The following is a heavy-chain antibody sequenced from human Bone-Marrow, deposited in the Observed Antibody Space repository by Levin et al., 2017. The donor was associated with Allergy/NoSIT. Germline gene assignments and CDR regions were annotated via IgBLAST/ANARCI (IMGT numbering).Heavy chain of an antibody. Sequence: KISCKASGGTFSTHTINWVRQAPGQGLEWVGMIIPIFGAPNYAEKFQGRVTITADDSTRTAYMELSSLRPEDTAVYYCARVGVATISYYGMDVWGPGTTVTVSS. D-gene: IGHD5-12*01. V-gene: IGHV1-69*15. J-gene: IGHJ6*02. CDR2: IIPIFGAP. CDR3: ARVGVATISYYGMDV. CDR1: GGTFSTHT.